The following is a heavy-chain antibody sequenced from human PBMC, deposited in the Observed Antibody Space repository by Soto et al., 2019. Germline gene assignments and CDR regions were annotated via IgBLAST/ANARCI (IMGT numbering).Heavy chain of an antibody. V-gene: IGHV1-3*01. CDR3: ARTSGYYVYDY. J-gene: IGHJ4*02. Sequence: QVQLVQSGAEVKKPRASVKVSCKASGYTLTSYAMHWVRQAPGQRLEWMGWINAGNGNTKYSQKFQGRVTITRDTSASTAYIKLTSLRSEATAVYYFARTSGYYVYDYWGQGTLVTVSS. CDR1: GYTLTSYA. CDR2: INAGNGNT. D-gene: IGHD3-22*01.